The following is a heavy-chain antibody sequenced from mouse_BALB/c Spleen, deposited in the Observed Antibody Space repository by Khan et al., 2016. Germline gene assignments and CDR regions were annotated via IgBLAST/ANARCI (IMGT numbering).Heavy chain of an antibody. D-gene: IGHD1-1*01. CDR2: INPSSGYT. Sequence: QVQLQQPGAELGRPGASVKMSCKASGYTFTSYTNHWVKQRPGQGREWIGYINPSSGYTNYNQKFKDKATLTADKSSSTAYMQLNSLTTEDSAGHCGARRYGSYGSSFFAYRGHGTLVTVS. CDR3: ARRYGSYGSSFFAY. V-gene: IGHV1-4*01. J-gene: IGHJ3*01. CDR1: GYTFTSYT.